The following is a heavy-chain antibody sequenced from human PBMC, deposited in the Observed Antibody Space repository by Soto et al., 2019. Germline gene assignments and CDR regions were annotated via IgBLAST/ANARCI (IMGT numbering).Heavy chain of an antibody. J-gene: IGHJ4*02. CDR1: GFTFSNYT. CDR3: AGRSGSSDY. Sequence: GGSLRLSCAASGFTFSNYTMHWVRQAAGKGVEWVALIAYDEIDKYFADAVKCRFTISRDNSTNTLYLQMDSLRAEDTAVYYCAGRSGSSDYWGRGTLVTVSS. V-gene: IGHV3-30*04. D-gene: IGHD3-10*01. CDR2: IAYDEIDK.